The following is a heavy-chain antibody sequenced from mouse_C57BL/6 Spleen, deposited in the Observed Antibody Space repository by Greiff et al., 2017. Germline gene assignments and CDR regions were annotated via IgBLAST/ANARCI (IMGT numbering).Heavy chain of an antibody. J-gene: IGHJ1*03. Sequence: EVKLMESGPGLVKPSQSLSLTCSVTGYSITSGYYWNWIRQFPGNKLEWMGYISYDGSNNYNPSLKNRISITRDTSKNQFFLKLNSVTTEDTATYYCARRGGIYYGNYDWYFDVWGTGTTVTVSS. CDR2: ISYDGSN. CDR1: GYSITSGYY. V-gene: IGHV3-6*01. D-gene: IGHD2-1*01. CDR3: ARRGGIYYGNYDWYFDV.